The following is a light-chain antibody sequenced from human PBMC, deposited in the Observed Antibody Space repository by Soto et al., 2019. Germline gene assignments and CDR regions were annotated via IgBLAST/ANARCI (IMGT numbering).Light chain of an antibody. Sequence: AIRMTQSPSSLSASPGDRVTITCRASQGISSYLAWYQQKPGKAPKLLIYAASTLQSGVTSRFSGSGSGTDFPRTISCLQSEDFATYYCQQYYSYPPWTFGQGTKVEIK. CDR3: QQYYSYPPWT. V-gene: IGKV1-8*01. CDR2: AAS. J-gene: IGKJ1*01. CDR1: QGISSY.